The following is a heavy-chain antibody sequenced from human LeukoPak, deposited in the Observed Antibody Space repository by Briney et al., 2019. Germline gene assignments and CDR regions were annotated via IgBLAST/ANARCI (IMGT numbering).Heavy chain of an antibody. V-gene: IGHV1-8*01. CDR2: MNPNSGNT. CDR1: GYTFTSYD. D-gene: IGHD1-14*01. J-gene: IGHJ4*02. CDR3: ARGNRLAHPIPTFDY. Sequence: GASVKVSCKASGYTFTSYDINWVRQATGQGLEWMGCMNPNSGNTGYAQKFQGRVTMTRTTSISTAYMELSSLRSEDTAVYYCARGNRLAHPIPTFDYWGQGTLVTVSS.